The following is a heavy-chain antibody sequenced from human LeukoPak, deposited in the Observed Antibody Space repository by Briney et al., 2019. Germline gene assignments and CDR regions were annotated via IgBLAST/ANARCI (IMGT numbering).Heavy chain of an antibody. V-gene: IGHV3-21*01. CDR3: ARDPKPDYGYYDSSGYYGH. CDR2: ISSSSSYI. CDR1: GFTFSSYS. Sequence: GGSLRLSCAASGFTFSSYSMNCVRQAPGKGLEWVSSISSSSSYIYYADSVKGRFTISRDNAKNSLYLQMNSLRAEDTAVYYCARDPKPDYGYYDSSGYYGHWGQGTLVTVSS. J-gene: IGHJ4*02. D-gene: IGHD3-22*01.